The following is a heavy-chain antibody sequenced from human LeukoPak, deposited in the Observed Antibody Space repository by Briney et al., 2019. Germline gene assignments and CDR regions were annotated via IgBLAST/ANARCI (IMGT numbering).Heavy chain of an antibody. CDR1: GGSISSGGYS. Sequence: SQTLSLTCAVSGGSISSGGYSWSWIRQPPGKGLEWIGYIYHSGSTYYNPPLKSRVTISVDRSKTQFSLKLSSVTAADTAVYYCASGPEMATITGFDYWGQGTLVTVSS. CDR3: ASGPEMATITGFDY. D-gene: IGHD5-12*01. J-gene: IGHJ4*02. CDR2: IYHSGST. V-gene: IGHV4-30-2*01.